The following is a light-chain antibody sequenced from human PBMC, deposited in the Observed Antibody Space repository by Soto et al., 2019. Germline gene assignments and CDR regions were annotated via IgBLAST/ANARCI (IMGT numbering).Light chain of an antibody. V-gene: IGKV1-5*03. Sequence: QRSRSPSTLSATIGDRVTITCRASQSINTWLAWYQLKPGRAPKLLIYKASTLESGVSSRFSGSGSGTEFTLTISSLQPDDFATYYCQQYQTYSQFGQGTKVDIK. CDR3: QQYQTYSQ. CDR2: KAS. J-gene: IGKJ1*01. CDR1: QSINTW.